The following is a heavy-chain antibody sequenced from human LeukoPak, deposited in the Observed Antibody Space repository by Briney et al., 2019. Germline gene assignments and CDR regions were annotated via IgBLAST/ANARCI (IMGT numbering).Heavy chain of an antibody. CDR2: ISSSSSYI. V-gene: IGHV3-21*01. CDR3: ARGAVWVASGMFDY. Sequence: PGGSLRLSCAASGFTFSSYSMNWVRQAPGKGLEWVSSISSSSSYIYYADSVKGRFTISRDNAKNSLYLQMNSLRAEDTAVYYCARGAVWVASGMFDYWGQGTLVTVSS. CDR1: GFTFSSYS. J-gene: IGHJ4*02. D-gene: IGHD1-26*01.